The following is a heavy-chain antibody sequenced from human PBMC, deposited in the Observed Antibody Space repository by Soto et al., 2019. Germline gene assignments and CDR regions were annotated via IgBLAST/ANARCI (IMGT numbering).Heavy chain of an antibody. J-gene: IGHJ4*02. V-gene: IGHV4-34*01. Sequence: KASETLSLTCTVNGGSFTAHQWSWIRQPPGKGLEWIGEINRSGTDNFNPSLKSRVTMSVDTSRRQFSLKLNSVTAADTAVYYCRRWFGDLLRDSWGQGTLVTVSS. CDR3: RRWFGDLLRDS. CDR1: GGSFTAHQ. D-gene: IGHD3-10*01. CDR2: INRSGTD.